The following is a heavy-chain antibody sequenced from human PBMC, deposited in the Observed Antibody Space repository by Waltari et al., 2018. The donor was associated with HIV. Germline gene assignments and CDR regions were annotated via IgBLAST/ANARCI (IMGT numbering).Heavy chain of an antibody. J-gene: IGHJ3*02. CDR2: IIPSFGTA. D-gene: IGHD6-19*01. V-gene: IGHV1-69*06. Sequence: QVQLVQSGAEVKKPGSPVKVSCKASGGPFSSYAISWVRTAPGQGLEWMGGIIPSFGTANYAQKFQGRVTITADKSTSTAYMELSSLRSEDTAVYYCARERGIAVAAPGAFDIWGQGTMVTVSS. CDR3: ARERGIAVAAPGAFDI. CDR1: GGPFSSYA.